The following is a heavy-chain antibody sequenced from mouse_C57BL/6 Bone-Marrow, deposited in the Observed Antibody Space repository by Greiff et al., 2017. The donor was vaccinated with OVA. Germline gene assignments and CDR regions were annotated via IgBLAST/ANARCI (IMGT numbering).Heavy chain of an antibody. Sequence: EVKLVESGGGLVKPGGSLKLSCAASGFTFSSYAMYWVRQTPEKRLEWVATISDGGSYTYYPDNVKGRFTISRDNAKNNLYLQMSHLKSEDTAMYYCARDSYYGSGYAMDYWGQGTSVTVSS. CDR2: ISDGGSYT. J-gene: IGHJ4*01. CDR1: GFTFSSYA. CDR3: ARDSYYGSGYAMDY. D-gene: IGHD1-1*01. V-gene: IGHV5-4*01.